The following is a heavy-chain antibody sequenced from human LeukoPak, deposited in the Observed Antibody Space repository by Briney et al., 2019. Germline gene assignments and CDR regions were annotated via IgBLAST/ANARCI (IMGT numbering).Heavy chain of an antibody. CDR2: INHSGST. V-gene: IGHV4-34*01. CDR1: GGSFGGYY. CDR3: ARGPYYDILTGYSDTFDI. Sequence: SETLSLTCAVYGGSFGGYYCSWIRQPPGRGLEWIGEINHSGSTNYNLSLKSRVTISVDTSKNQFSLKLSSVTAADTAVYYCARGPYYDILTGYSDTFDIWGQGTMVTVSS. J-gene: IGHJ3*02. D-gene: IGHD3-9*01.